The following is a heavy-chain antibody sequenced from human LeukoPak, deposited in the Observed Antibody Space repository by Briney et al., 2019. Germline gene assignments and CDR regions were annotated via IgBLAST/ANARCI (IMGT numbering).Heavy chain of an antibody. CDR1: GFTFNTYS. J-gene: IGHJ4*02. CDR3: ARKSIAVAGPFDY. D-gene: IGHD6-19*01. Sequence: PGGSLRLSYTASGFTFNTYSMNWVRQAPGKGLEWVSSISSSSGYIYYADSVKGRFTISRDNAKNSLYLQMNSLRAEDTAMYYCARKSIAVAGPFDYWGQGTLVTVSS. CDR2: ISSSSGYI. V-gene: IGHV3-21*01.